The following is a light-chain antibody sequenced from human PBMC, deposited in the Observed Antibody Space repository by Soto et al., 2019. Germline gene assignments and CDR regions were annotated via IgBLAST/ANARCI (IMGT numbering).Light chain of an antibody. CDR1: QSVRSN. Sequence: EIVMTQSPATLSVPPGERVTLSCRASQSVRSNLAWYQQKPGQAPRFLIYSASSRATGIPDRFSGSGSGTDFTLTISRLEPEDFAVYYCQQYNNWPPITFGQGTRLEIK. CDR2: SAS. CDR3: QQYNNWPPIT. V-gene: IGKV3D-15*01. J-gene: IGKJ5*01.